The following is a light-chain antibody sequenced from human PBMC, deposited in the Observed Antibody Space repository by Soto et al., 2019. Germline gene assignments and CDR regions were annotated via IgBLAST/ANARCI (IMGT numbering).Light chain of an antibody. CDR2: VNN. V-gene: IGLV1-40*01. Sequence: QSVLMQPPSVSGAPGQRVTISCSGSCSNVGAASDVYWYQQLPGTAPRLLISVNNKRPSGVPDRFSGSKSGTSASLAITGLRPEDEADYYCQSYDDTLSGSWVFGTGTKVTVL. CDR3: QSYDDTLSGSWV. CDR1: CSNVGAASD. J-gene: IGLJ1*01.